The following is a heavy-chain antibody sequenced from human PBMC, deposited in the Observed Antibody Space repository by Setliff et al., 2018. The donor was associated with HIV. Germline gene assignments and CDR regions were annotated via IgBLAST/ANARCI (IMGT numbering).Heavy chain of an antibody. V-gene: IGHV1-18*01. CDR2: ISAYNGNT. J-gene: IGHJ6*03. D-gene: IGHD7-27*01. CDR3: ARAATPNWGYHYYNYMDV. CDR1: GYTFTSYG. Sequence: ASVKVSCKASGYTFTSYGISWVRQAPGQGLEWMGWISAYNGNTNYAQKLQGRVTMTTDTSTSTAYMELRSLRSDDTAVYYCARAATPNWGYHYYNYMDVWGKGTTVTVSS.